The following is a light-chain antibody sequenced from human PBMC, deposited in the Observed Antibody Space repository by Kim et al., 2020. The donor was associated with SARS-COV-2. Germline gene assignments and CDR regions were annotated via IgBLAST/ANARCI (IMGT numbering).Light chain of an antibody. CDR1: QSVSSSY. CDR3: KQYGSSPFT. V-gene: IGKV3-20*01. J-gene: IGKJ3*01. CDR2: GAS. Sequence: EIVLTQSPGTLSLSPGERAILSCRASQSVSSSYLAWYQQKPGQAPRLLIYGASNRATGIPDRFSGSGSGTDFTLTISRLEPEDFAVYYCKQYGSSPFTFGPGTKVDIK.